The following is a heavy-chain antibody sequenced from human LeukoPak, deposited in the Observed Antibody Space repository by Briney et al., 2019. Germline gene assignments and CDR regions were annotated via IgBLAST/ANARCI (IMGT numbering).Heavy chain of an antibody. V-gene: IGHV3-43*01. CDR1: GFTCDDYT. D-gene: IGHD2-21*02. J-gene: IGHJ3*02. CDR3: ARDLATAYCGGDCYHSDAFDI. Sequence: GGSLRLSCAASGFTCDDYTMHCVRQAPGKGLEWVSLISWDGCSTYYADSVKGRFTISRDNSKNSLYLQMNSLRAEDTAVYYCARDLATAYCGGDCYHSDAFDIWGQGTMVTVSS. CDR2: ISWDGCST.